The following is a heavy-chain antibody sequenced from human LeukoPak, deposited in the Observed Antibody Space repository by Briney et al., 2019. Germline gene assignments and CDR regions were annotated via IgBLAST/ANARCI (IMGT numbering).Heavy chain of an antibody. CDR2: ISSSSYM. J-gene: IGHJ6*04. D-gene: IGHD2-2*01. Sequence: KPGGSLRLSCAASGFTFSSYSMNWVRQAPGKGLEWVSSISSSSYMYYADSVKGRFTISRDNAKNSLYLQMNSLRAEDTAVYYCARDLVVPATIISHYYYGMDVWGKGTTVTVSS. CDR1: GFTFSSYS. V-gene: IGHV3-21*01. CDR3: ARDLVVPATIISHYYYGMDV.